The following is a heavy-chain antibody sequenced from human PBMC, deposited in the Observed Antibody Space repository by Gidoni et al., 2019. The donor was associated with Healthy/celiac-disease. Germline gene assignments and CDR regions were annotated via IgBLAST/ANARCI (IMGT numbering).Heavy chain of an antibody. CDR3: VAYCGGDCYSFFDY. V-gene: IGHV3-48*02. CDR2: ISSSSSTI. CDR1: GFTFSSYS. Sequence: EVQLVESGGGLVQPGGSLRLSCAASGFTFSSYSMNWVRQAPGKGLEWVSYISSSSSTIYYADSVKGRFNISRDNAKNSLYLQMNSLRDEDTAVYYCVAYCGGDCYSFFDYWGQGTLVTVSS. D-gene: IGHD2-21*02. J-gene: IGHJ4*02.